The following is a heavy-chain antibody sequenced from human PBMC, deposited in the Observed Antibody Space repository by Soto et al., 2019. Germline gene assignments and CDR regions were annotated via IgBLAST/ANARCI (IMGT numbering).Heavy chain of an antibody. D-gene: IGHD4-17*01. J-gene: IGHJ5*02. CDR3: ARGDFYGDYLFSWFDP. CDR1: GGTFSSYA. Sequence: QVQLVQSGAEVQKPGSSVKVSCKASGGTFSSYAISWVRQAPGQGLEWMGGIIPIFGTANYAQKFQGRVTITADESTSTAYMELSSLRSEDTAVYYCARGDFYGDYLFSWFDPWGQGTLVTVSS. CDR2: IIPIFGTA. V-gene: IGHV1-69*01.